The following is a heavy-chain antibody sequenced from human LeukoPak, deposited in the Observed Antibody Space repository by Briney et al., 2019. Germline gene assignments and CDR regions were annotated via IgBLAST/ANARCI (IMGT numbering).Heavy chain of an antibody. V-gene: IGHV3-23*01. CDR2: ISGSGGST. J-gene: IGHJ4*02. CDR1: GFTFSSYA. Sequence: ETGGSLRLSCAASGFTFSSYAMSWVRQAPGKGLEWVSAISGSGGSTYYADSVKGRLTISRDNSKNTLYLQMNSLRAEDTAVYYCAKYGSWTALAGEIDYWGQGTLVTVSS. CDR3: AKYGSWTALAGEIDY. D-gene: IGHD2-15*01.